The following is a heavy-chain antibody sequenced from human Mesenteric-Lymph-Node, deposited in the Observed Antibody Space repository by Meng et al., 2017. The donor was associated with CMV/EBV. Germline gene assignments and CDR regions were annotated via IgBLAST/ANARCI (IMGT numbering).Heavy chain of an antibody. CDR3: ARSCSSSTCRAPSPDY. Sequence: ASVKVSCKASGYTFTAHYIHWVRQAPGQGLEWMGWINPHSAGTKYAQKFQGRVTVTRDTYITTTYMELSRLRPDDTAVYYCARSCSSSTCRAPSPDYWGQGTLVTVSS. CDR1: GYTFTAHY. V-gene: IGHV1-2*02. D-gene: IGHD2-2*01. J-gene: IGHJ4*02. CDR2: INPHSAGT.